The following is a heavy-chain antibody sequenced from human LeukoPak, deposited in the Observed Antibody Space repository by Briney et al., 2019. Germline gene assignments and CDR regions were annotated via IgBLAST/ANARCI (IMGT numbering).Heavy chain of an antibody. Sequence: ASVKVSCKASGYTFTSYGISWVRQAPGQGREWMGWISAYNGNTNYAQKLQGRVTMTTDTSTSTAYMELRSLRSDDTAVYYCARQVIPYGDYDYWGQGTLVTVSS. J-gene: IGHJ4*02. CDR1: GYTFTSYG. CDR3: ARQVIPYGDYDY. CDR2: ISAYNGNT. D-gene: IGHD4-17*01. V-gene: IGHV1-18*01.